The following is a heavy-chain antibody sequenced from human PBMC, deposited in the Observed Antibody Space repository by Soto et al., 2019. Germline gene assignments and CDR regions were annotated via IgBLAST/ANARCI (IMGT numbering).Heavy chain of an antibody. D-gene: IGHD2-2*01. J-gene: IGHJ6*02. V-gene: IGHV4-30-4*01. CDR3: GTMPIVVEPAPMDV. Sequence: PSETLSLTCTVSGGSISSGDYYWSWIRQPPGKGVEWIGYIYYSGSTSYNASLKSRTSISADPSNNQFSLKLHSLTAADTAVYFCGTMPIVVEPAPMDVWGPGTSVTVSS. CDR2: IYYSGST. CDR1: GGSISSGDYY.